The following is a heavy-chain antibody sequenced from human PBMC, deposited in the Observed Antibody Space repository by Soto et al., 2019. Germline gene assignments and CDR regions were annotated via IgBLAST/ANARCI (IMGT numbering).Heavy chain of an antibody. J-gene: IGHJ6*02. V-gene: IGHV4-34*01. D-gene: IGHD3-9*01. CDR2: INHSGST. Sequence: QVQLQQWGAGLLKPSETLSLTCAVYGGSFSGYYWSWIRQPPGKGLEWIGEINHSGSTNYNPSLKSRVPISVDTSKNQFSLKLSSVTAADTAVYYCARGRQVLRYFDWAKPYGMDVWGQGTTVTVSS. CDR1: GGSFSGYY. CDR3: ARGRQVLRYFDWAKPYGMDV.